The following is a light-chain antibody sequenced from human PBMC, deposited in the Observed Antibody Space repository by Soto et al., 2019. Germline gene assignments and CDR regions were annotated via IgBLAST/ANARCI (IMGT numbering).Light chain of an antibody. CDR1: QTLRSPS. CDR2: GAS. CDR3: HQYGNSDA. V-gene: IGKV3-20*01. Sequence: ILWVPSPSTLSLAPGERAPLSCRASQTLRSPSVAWYQQKPRQATRLIIYGASNRATGISDRFSSSASGTDFPLTISRLAPEDFAVYYCHQYGNSDAFGQGTKVDI. J-gene: IGKJ1*01.